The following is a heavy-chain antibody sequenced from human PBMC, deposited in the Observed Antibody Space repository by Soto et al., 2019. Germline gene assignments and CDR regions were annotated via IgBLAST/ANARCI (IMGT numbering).Heavy chain of an antibody. CDR3: ARDLCGNPPFCYYYGMDV. CDR2: ISTNGGST. CDR1: GFTFSSYA. D-gene: IGHD2-15*01. Sequence: GGSLRLSCSASGFTFSSYAMHWVRQAPGKGLEYVSSISTNGGSTHYADSVKGRFTISRDNSKNTLYLQMNSLRAEDTAVYYCARDLCGNPPFCYYYGMDVWGQGTTVTVSS. J-gene: IGHJ6*02. V-gene: IGHV3-64*04.